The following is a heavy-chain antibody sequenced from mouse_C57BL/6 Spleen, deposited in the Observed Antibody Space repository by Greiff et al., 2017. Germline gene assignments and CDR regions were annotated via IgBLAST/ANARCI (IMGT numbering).Heavy chain of an antibody. Sequence: EVQLQQSGPELVKPGASVKIPCKASGYTCTDYNMDWVKQSHGKSLEWIGDINPNNGGTSYNQKFKGKAKLTIDKSSSTAYMELISLTSEDTVVYYCARRYYDFFYAMDYWGEGT. CDR1: GYTCTDYN. V-gene: IGHV1-18*01. J-gene: IGHJ4*01. D-gene: IGHD2-4*01. CDR3: ARRYYDFFYAMDY. CDR2: INPNNGGT.